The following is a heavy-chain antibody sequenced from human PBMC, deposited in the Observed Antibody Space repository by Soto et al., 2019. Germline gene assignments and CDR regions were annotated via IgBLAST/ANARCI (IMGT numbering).Heavy chain of an antibody. CDR1: GYTFTSFG. J-gene: IGHJ5*02. CDR3: ARDQEYSTSGLYWFDL. D-gene: IGHD6-6*01. CDR2: ISAYNGDT. V-gene: IGHV1-18*04. Sequence: ASVKVSCKASGYTFTSFGITWVRQAPGQDLEWMGWISAYNGDTNYAPRLQGRVTMTTDTSTTTVYMELKNLKSDDTAVYYCARDQEYSTSGLYWFDLWGQGTLVTVSS.